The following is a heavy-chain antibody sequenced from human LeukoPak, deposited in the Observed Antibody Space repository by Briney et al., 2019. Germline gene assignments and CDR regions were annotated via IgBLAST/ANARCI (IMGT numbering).Heavy chain of an antibody. D-gene: IGHD2-15*01. CDR3: AKVGRSGSSPPFDY. J-gene: IGHJ4*02. V-gene: IGHV3-53*01. CDR1: GFTVSSNQ. CDR2: IYTGGST. Sequence: GGSLRLSCAASGFTVSSNQMTWVRQAPGKGLEWVSVIYTGGSTYYADSVKGRFTISRDNSKNTLYLQMNSLRAEDTAIYYCAKVGRSGSSPPFDYWGQGTLVTVSS.